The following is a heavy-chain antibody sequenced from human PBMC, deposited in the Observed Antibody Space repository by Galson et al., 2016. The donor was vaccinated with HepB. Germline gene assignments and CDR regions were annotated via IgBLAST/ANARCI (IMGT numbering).Heavy chain of an antibody. Sequence: PALVKPTQTLTLTCTFSGFSLNTSGVGVGWIRQPPGKALEWLALIYWIDDKRYSPSLKSRLTITRDTSKNQVVLTMTNMDPVDTATYYCALRTYYDFWNPYYTLNYFDYWGQGTLVTVSS. CDR1: GFSLNTSGVG. V-gene: IGHV2-5*01. CDR3: ALRTYYDFWNPYYTLNYFDY. D-gene: IGHD3-3*01. CDR2: IYWIDDK. J-gene: IGHJ4*02.